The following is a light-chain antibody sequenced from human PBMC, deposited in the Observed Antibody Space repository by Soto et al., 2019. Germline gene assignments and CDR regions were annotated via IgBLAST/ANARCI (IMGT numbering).Light chain of an antibody. Sequence: EILLTQSPATLSVSPGDRASLSCRASQTVGTYLAWYQQKPGQAPRLLIYGASTRATGIPARLSGSGSGTDLTITINSLQYEDSEVYSCQQHNQWPITFGHGTKVDIK. CDR3: QQHNQWPIT. J-gene: IGKJ1*01. CDR1: QTVGTY. V-gene: IGKV3-15*01. CDR2: GAS.